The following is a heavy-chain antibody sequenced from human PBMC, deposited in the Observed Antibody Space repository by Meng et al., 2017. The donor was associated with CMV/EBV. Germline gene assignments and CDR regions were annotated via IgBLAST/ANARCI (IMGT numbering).Heavy chain of an antibody. D-gene: IGHD2-2*03. CDR1: GGTFSSYA. J-gene: IGHJ6*02. CDR2: IIPILGIA. V-gene: IGHV1-69*10. Sequence: SVPVSCKASGGTFSSYAISWVRQAPGQGLEWMGGIIPILGIANYAQKFQGRVTITADKSTSTAYMELSSLRSEDTAVYYCARVLERVGYCSSTSCPQGFRGMNVWGQGTTVTVSS. CDR3: ARVLERVGYCSSTSCPQGFRGMNV.